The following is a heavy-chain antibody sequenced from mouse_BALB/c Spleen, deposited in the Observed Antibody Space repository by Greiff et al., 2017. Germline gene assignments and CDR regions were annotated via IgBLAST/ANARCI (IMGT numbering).Heavy chain of an antibody. CDR1: GFNIKDTY. Sequence: EVQLQESGAELVKPGASVKLSCTASGFNIKDTYMHWVKQRPEQGLEWIGRIDPANGNTKYDPKFQGKATITADTSSNTAYLQLSSLTSEDTAVYYCAPYDGYGFAYWGQGTLVTVSA. D-gene: IGHD2-3*01. CDR2: IDPANGNT. V-gene: IGHV14-3*02. J-gene: IGHJ3*01. CDR3: APYDGYGFAY.